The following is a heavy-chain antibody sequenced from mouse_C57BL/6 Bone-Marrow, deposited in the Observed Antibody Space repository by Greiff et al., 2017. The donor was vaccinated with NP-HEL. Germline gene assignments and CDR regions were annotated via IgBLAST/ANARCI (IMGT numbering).Heavy chain of an antibody. CDR3: ARAAQATKGNYFDY. V-gene: IGHV1-82*01. Sequence: VQLQQSGPELVKPGASVKISCKASGYAFSSSWMNWVKQRPGKGLEWIGRIYPGDGDTNYNGKFKGKATLTADKSSSTAYMQLSSLTSEDSAVYFCARAAQATKGNYFDYWGQGTTLTVSS. CDR2: IYPGDGDT. J-gene: IGHJ2*01. CDR1: GYAFSSSW. D-gene: IGHD3-2*02.